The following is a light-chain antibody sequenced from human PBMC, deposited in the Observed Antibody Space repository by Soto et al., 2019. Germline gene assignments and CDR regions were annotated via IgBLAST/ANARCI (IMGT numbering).Light chain of an antibody. CDR3: QQYVASPYT. Sequence: IVLTQSPGTLSLSPGERATLSCMASQSVSIHLAWYQQKPGQAPRLLIYGVSSRATGVPDRFSGGGSGTDFTLTISRLEPEDFAVYYCQQYVASPYTFGQGTKVDIK. CDR1: QSVSIH. CDR2: GVS. J-gene: IGKJ2*01. V-gene: IGKV3-20*01.